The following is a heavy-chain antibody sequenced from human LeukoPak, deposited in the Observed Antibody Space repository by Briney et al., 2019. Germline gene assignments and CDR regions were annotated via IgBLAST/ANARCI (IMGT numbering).Heavy chain of an antibody. Sequence: PGGSLRLSCAASGFTFSNYAMHWVRQAPDKGLEWVAVISYDGSNKYYADSVKGRFTISRDNSKNTLYLQMISLRAEDTAVYYCARAKSTSGLVVVVAATLLFDYWGQGTLVTVSS. D-gene: IGHD2-15*01. CDR2: ISYDGSNK. CDR1: GFTFSNYA. J-gene: IGHJ4*02. V-gene: IGHV3-30*04. CDR3: ARAKSTSGLVVVVAATLLFDY.